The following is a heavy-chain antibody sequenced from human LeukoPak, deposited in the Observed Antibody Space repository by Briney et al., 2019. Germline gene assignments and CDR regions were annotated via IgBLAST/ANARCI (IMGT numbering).Heavy chain of an antibody. CDR3: AREGIAAAGFSY. D-gene: IGHD6-13*01. CDR2: IYYSGST. Sequence: SETLSLTCTVSGGSISSGDYYWSWIRQPPGKGLEWIGYIYYSGSTYYNPSLKSRVTISVDTSKNQFSLKLSSVTAADTAVYYCAREGIAAAGFSYWGQGTLVTVSS. J-gene: IGHJ4*02. V-gene: IGHV4-30-4*08. CDR1: GGSISSGDYY.